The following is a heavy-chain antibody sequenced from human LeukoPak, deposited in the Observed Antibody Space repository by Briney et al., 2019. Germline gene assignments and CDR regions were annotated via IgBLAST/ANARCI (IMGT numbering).Heavy chain of an antibody. J-gene: IGHJ4*02. Sequence: GESLKISCKGSGYTFTNYWIAWVRQMPGKGLEWMGIIYPGDSDTRYSPSFQGQVTISADRSITTAYLQWTSLRASDTAMYYCARHVAVAGPDYWGQGTMVTASS. V-gene: IGHV5-51*01. CDR1: GYTFTNYW. CDR2: IYPGDSDT. CDR3: ARHVAVAGPDY. D-gene: IGHD6-13*01.